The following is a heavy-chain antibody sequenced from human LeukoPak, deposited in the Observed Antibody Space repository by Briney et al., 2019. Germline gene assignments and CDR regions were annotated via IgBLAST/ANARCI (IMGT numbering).Heavy chain of an antibody. CDR3: ASASSHRIAAGGDY. CDR1: GFTFSNYW. CDR2: INSDGSSR. D-gene: IGHD6-13*01. V-gene: IGHV3-74*01. J-gene: IGHJ4*02. Sequence: QTGGSLRLSCAASGFTFSNYWMHWVRQAPGKGLVWVPRINSDGSSRNYADSVKGRFTVSRDNAKNTLYLQMNSLRAEDTAVYYCASASSHRIAAGGDYWGQGTLVTVSP.